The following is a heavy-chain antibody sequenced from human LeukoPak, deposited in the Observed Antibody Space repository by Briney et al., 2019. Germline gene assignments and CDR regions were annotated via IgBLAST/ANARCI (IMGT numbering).Heavy chain of an antibody. D-gene: IGHD3-10*01. Sequence: ASVKVSCKASGYTFTNYGISWVRQAPGQGLEWMGWISGFNGNTNYGQKVQGRVTMTTDTSTITAYMELRSLRSDDTAVYYCERMVRGVPYYYGMDVWGQGTTVTVSS. J-gene: IGHJ6*02. CDR3: ERMVRGVPYYYGMDV. V-gene: IGHV1-18*01. CDR1: GYTFTNYG. CDR2: ISGFNGNT.